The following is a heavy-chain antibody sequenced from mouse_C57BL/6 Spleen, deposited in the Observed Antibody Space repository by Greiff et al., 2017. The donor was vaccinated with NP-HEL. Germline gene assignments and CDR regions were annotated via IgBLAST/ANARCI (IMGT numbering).Heavy chain of an antibody. V-gene: IGHV3-8*01. D-gene: IGHD2-3*01. J-gene: IGHJ3*01. CDR2: ISHSGST. CDR1: GYSITSDY. Sequence: VQLKESGPGLAKPSQTLSLTCSVTGYSITSDYWNWIRKFPGNKLEYMGYISHSGSTYYNPSHKSRIAKTRETSKNKYYLQLNSVTTEDTATYYCARGGGYYVGCAYWGKGTLVTVSA. CDR3: ARGGGYYVGCAY.